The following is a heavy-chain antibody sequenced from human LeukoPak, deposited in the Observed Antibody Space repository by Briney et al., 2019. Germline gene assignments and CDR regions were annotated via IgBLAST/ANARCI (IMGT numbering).Heavy chain of an antibody. CDR3: AREVYYDSSGYYN. CDR1: GYTFTSYD. V-gene: IGHV1-8*03. Sequence: ASVKVSCKASGYTFTSYDINWVRQATGQGLEWLGWMNPNSGNTGYAQKFQGRVTITRNTSISTAYMELSSLRSEDTAVYYCAREVYYDSSGYYNWGQGTLVTVSS. CDR2: MNPNSGNT. D-gene: IGHD3-22*01. J-gene: IGHJ4*02.